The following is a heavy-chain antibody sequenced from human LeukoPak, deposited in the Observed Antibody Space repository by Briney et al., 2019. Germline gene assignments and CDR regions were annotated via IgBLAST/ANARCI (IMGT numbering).Heavy chain of an antibody. J-gene: IGHJ4*02. D-gene: IGHD1-26*01. CDR3: ARMSGSFSHLLDY. Sequence: ASVKVSCKASGYIFTSYGISWVRQAPGQGLEWMGWISAYNGNTNYAQKLQGRVTMTTDTSTSTAYMELKSLTSDDTAVFYCARMSGSFSHLLDYWGQGTLVTVSS. CDR2: ISAYNGNT. V-gene: IGHV1-18*01. CDR1: GYIFTSYG.